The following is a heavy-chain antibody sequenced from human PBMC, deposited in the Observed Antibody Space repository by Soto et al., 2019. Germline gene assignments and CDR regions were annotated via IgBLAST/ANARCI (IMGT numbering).Heavy chain of an antibody. Sequence: GASVKVSCKASGYMFTDYYISWARQAPGQGLEWMGWITTYNGNTKYAQNFQGRVTMTTDTSTSTAYMELRSLTSDDTAVYYCARDQRATAAAEDYWGQGTLVTVSS. CDR2: ITTYNGNT. CDR3: ARDQRATAAAEDY. V-gene: IGHV1-18*01. CDR1: GYMFTDYY. D-gene: IGHD6-13*01. J-gene: IGHJ4*02.